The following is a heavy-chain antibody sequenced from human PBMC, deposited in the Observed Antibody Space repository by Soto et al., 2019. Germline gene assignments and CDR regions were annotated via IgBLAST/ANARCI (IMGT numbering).Heavy chain of an antibody. D-gene: IGHD2-15*01. Sequence: EVQLLESGGGLVQPGGSLRLSCAASGLTFSTYAMSWVRQPPGKGLEWVSYISGSGSIIYYADSVKGRFTISRDNAKNSLYLQMNSLRDEDTAVYYCAPGRVVVWGQGTLVTVSS. CDR3: APGRVVV. V-gene: IGHV3-48*02. CDR2: ISGSGSII. J-gene: IGHJ4*02. CDR1: GLTFSTYA.